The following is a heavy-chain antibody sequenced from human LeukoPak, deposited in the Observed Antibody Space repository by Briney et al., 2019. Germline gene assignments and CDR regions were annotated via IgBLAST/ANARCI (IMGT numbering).Heavy chain of an antibody. D-gene: IGHD3-10*01. J-gene: IGHJ4*02. CDR1: GYTFTSYG. Sequence: GASVSVSCKASGYTFTSYGIRWVRQAPGQGLEWMGWISAYNGNTNYAQKLQGRVTMTTDTSTSTAYMELRSLRSDDTAVYYCARDLLLWFGELPTFGYWGQGTLVTVSS. CDR2: ISAYNGNT. CDR3: ARDLLLWFGELPTFGY. V-gene: IGHV1-18*04.